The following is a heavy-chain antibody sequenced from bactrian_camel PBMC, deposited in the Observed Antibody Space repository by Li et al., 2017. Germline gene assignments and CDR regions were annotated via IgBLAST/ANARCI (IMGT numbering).Heavy chain of an antibody. D-gene: IGHD1*01. V-gene: IGHV3S1*01. J-gene: IGHJ4*01. Sequence: HVQLVESGGGSVQAGGSLRLSCVVSGYTASSACMGWFRQAPGKQREAVAAMYTGGGTAYYAHSVQGRFTVSLDGSANTMYLQMSTLKPEDTAVYYCAATSGIPNDWSRDIYWNHWGQGTQVTVS. CDR3: AATSGIPNDWSRDIYWNH. CDR2: MYTGGGTA. CDR1: GYTASSAC.